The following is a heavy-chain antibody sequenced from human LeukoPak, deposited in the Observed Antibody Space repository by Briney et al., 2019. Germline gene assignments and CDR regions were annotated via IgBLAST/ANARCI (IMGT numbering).Heavy chain of an antibody. D-gene: IGHD2/OR15-2a*01. CDR3: TTRIFH. Sequence: GGSLRLSCAASGFTFSNAWMNWVRQAPGKGLEWVGRIKSKTGGGTTDYAAPVKGRFTISRDDSKNTLYLQMSSLKTEDTAVYYCTTRIFHWGQGTLVTVSS. CDR1: GFTFSNAW. CDR2: IKSKTGGGTT. J-gene: IGHJ4*02. V-gene: IGHV3-15*01.